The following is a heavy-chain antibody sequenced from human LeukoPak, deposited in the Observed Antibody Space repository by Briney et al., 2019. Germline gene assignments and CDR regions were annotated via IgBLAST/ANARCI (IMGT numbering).Heavy chain of an antibody. CDR1: GFTFRTYW. CDR3: RLLIYSSGDLGAFDI. V-gene: IGHV3-7*01. CDR2: IKEDGSEN. J-gene: IGHJ3*02. Sequence: PGGSLRLSCAASGFTFRTYWMNWVRQAPGKGLEWVASIKEDGSENYYVDSVKCRFTISRDNAKNSVYLQMNSLRAEDTAVYYCRLLIYSSGDLGAFDIWGQGTMVTVSS. D-gene: IGHD3-22*01.